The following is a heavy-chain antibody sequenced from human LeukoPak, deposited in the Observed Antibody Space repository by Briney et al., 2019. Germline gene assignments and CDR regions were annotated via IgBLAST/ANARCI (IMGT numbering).Heavy chain of an antibody. V-gene: IGHV1-69*05. Sequence: GASVKVSCKASGGTFSSYAISWVRQAPGQGLEWMGRIIPIFGTANYAQKFQGRVTITTDESTSTAYMELSSLRSEDTAVYYCATPISSYSNSLYNWFDPWGQGTLVTVSS. CDR3: ATPISSYSNSLYNWFDP. CDR2: IIPIFGTA. D-gene: IGHD4-11*01. CDR1: GGTFSSYA. J-gene: IGHJ5*02.